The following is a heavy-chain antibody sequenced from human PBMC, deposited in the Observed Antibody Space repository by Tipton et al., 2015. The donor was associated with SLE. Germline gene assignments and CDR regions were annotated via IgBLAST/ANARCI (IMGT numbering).Heavy chain of an antibody. V-gene: IGHV3-15*01. CDR1: GFTFSNAW. Sequence: LRLSCAASGFTFSNAWMSWVRQAPGKGLEWVSRIKSKTDGGTTDYAAPVKGRFTISRDDSKNTLYLQMNSLKTEDTAVYYCTTVTLSGGGSYGDYFDYWGQGTLVTVSS. D-gene: IGHD1-26*01. J-gene: IGHJ4*02. CDR2: IKSKTDGGTT. CDR3: TTVTLSGGGSYGDYFDY.